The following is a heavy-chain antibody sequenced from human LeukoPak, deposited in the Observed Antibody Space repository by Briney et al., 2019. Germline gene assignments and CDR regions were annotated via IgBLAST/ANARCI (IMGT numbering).Heavy chain of an antibody. CDR1: GFTFGDYY. D-gene: IGHD2/OR15-2a*01. Sequence: PGGSLRLSCAASGFTFGDYYMTWIRQAPGKGLEWVSFISSNGDSLYYADSVEGRFTISRDNAKDSVYLQINSLRAEDTGVYYCAREVVIVPDYYYYGLDVWGQGTTVTVSS. CDR2: ISSNGDSL. J-gene: IGHJ6*02. CDR3: AREVVIVPDYYYYGLDV. V-gene: IGHV3-11*01.